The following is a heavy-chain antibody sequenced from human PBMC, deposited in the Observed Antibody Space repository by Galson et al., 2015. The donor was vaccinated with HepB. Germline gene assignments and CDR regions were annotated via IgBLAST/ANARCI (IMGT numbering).Heavy chain of an antibody. CDR1: GFTFSSYS. V-gene: IGHV3-48*01. Sequence: SLRLSCAASGFTFSSYSMNWVRQAPGKGLELLSYITGSRGSIYDADSVKGRFTISRDNANNLLYIQMNSMRAEDKAVYYCARMGFDSWGQGTLVTVSS. J-gene: IGHJ5*01. CDR2: ITGSRGSI. CDR3: ARMGFDS.